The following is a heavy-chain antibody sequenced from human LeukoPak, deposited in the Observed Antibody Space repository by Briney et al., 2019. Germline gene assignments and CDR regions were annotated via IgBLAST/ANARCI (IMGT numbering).Heavy chain of an antibody. CDR1: GYTFITYG. J-gene: IGHJ6*02. D-gene: IGHD1-1*01. CDR3: AREGRGNWNYYNYYGMDV. CDR2: ISGFNHNT. Sequence: ASVKVSCKASGYTFITYGISWVGQAPGQGLEWMGWISGFNHNTHYAQKLQGRVTMTRDTSTSTAYMELRSLRSDDTAVYYCAREGRGNWNYYNYYGMDVWGQGTTVTVSS. V-gene: IGHV1-18*01.